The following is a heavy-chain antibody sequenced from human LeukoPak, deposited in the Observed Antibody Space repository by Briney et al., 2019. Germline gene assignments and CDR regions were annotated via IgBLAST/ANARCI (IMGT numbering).Heavy chain of an antibody. V-gene: IGHV1-18*01. CDR2: ISAYNGST. CDR1: GYTFTSYG. D-gene: IGHD3-10*01. Sequence: ASVKVSCKASGYTFTSYGISWVRQAPGQGLEWMGWISAYNGSTNYAQKFQGRVTMTRDTSTSTVYMELTRLRFEDTAVYYCVRERERGTYFIWGQGTLVTVSS. J-gene: IGHJ4*02. CDR3: VRERERGTYFI.